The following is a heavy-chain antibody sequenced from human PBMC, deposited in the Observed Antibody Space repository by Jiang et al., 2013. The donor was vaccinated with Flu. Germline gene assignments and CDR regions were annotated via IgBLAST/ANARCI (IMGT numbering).Heavy chain of an antibody. V-gene: IGHV3-11*01. Sequence: WVSYISSSGSTIYYADSVKGRFTISRDNAKNSLYLQMNSLRAEDTAVYYCASLSYSSSWYTSSDGMDVWGQGTTVTVSS. D-gene: IGHD6-13*01. CDR3: ASLSYSSSWYTSSDGMDV. J-gene: IGHJ6*02. CDR2: ISSSGSTI.